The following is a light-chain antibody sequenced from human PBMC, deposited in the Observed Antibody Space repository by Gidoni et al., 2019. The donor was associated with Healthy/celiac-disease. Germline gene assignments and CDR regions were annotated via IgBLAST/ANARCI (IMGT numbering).Light chain of an antibody. CDR1: QSVLYSSNNKNY. V-gene: IGKV4-1*01. CDR2: WAS. J-gene: IGKJ1*01. Sequence: DIVMTQSPDSLAVSLGERATINCKSSQSVLYSSNNKNYLAWYQQKPGQPPKLLIYWASTSEAGVPDRFSGSGSGTDFTLTISSLQAEDVAVYYCQQYYSTPRTFGQGTKVEIK. CDR3: QQYYSTPRT.